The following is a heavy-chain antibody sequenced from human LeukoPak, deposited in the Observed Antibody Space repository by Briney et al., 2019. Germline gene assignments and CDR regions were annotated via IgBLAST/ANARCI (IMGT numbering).Heavy chain of an antibody. CDR2: ISSSSTI. Sequence: GGSLRLSCAASGFTFSSYAMSWVRQAPGKGLEWVSYISSSSTIYYADSVKGRFTISRDNAKNSLYLQMNSLRDEDTAVYYCARDGRFDYWGQGTLVTVSS. V-gene: IGHV3-48*02. J-gene: IGHJ4*02. CDR1: GFTFSSYA. CDR3: ARDGRFDY.